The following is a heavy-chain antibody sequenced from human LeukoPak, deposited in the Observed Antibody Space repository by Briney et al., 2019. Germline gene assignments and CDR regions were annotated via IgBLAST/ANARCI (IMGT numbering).Heavy chain of an antibody. Sequence: SETLSLTCAVYGGSFSGYYWSWIRQPPGKGLEWIGEINHSGSTNYNPSLKSRVTISVDTSKNQFSLKLSSVTAAGTAVYYCARRPNYDFWSGGHYYFDYWGQGTLVTVSS. CDR3: ARRPNYDFWSGGHYYFDY. CDR2: INHSGST. D-gene: IGHD3-3*01. V-gene: IGHV4-34*01. J-gene: IGHJ4*02. CDR1: GGSFSGYY.